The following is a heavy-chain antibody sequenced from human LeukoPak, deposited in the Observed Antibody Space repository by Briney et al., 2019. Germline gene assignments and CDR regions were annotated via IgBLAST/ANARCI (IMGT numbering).Heavy chain of an antibody. CDR1: GFTFSSYE. CDR3: ARDPSDYYDSSGKGGRNY. CDR2: ISSSGSTI. V-gene: IGHV3-48*03. D-gene: IGHD3-22*01. Sequence: GGSLRLSCAASGFTFSSYEMNWVRQAPGKGLEWVSYISSSGSTIYYADSVKGRFTISRDNAKNSLYLQMNSLRAEDTAVYYCARDPSDYYDSSGKGGRNYWGQGTLVTVSS. J-gene: IGHJ4*02.